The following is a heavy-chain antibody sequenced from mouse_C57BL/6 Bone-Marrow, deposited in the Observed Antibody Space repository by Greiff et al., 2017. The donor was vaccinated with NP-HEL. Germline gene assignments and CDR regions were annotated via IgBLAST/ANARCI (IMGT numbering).Heavy chain of an antibody. CDR2: ISNGGGST. D-gene: IGHD2-4*01. CDR3: ARPLYYDYDGFAY. J-gene: IGHJ3*01. CDR1: GFTFSDYY. V-gene: IGHV5-12*01. Sequence: EVHLVESGGGLVQPGGSLKLSCAASGFTFSDYYMYWVRQTPEKRLEWVAYISNGGGSTYYPDTVKGRFTISRDNAKNTLYLQMSRLKSEDTAMYYCARPLYYDYDGFAYWGQGTLVTVSA.